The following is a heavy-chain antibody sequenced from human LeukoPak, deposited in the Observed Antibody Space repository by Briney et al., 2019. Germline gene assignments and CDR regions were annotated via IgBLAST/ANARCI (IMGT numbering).Heavy chain of an antibody. Sequence: SETLSLTCAVYGGTFSGYYWSWVRQPPGKGLEWVGEINHSGSTNYNPSLKRRVTISVDTSKNQFSLKLSSVTAADTAVYYCARGRARRYSTVGWFDPWGQGTLVTVSS. CDR3: ARGRARRYSTVGWFDP. CDR1: GGTFSGYY. J-gene: IGHJ5*02. V-gene: IGHV4-34*01. D-gene: IGHD6-13*01. CDR2: INHSGST.